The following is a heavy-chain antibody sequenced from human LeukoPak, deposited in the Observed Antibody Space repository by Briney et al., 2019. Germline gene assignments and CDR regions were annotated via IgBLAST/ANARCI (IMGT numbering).Heavy chain of an antibody. Sequence: PSETLSHTRTPPGGSICSGSGYRSSIRQPAGKGLEWIGRIYTSGSTNYNPSLKSRVTISLATSTHQFSLKLSSVTAADTAVYYCAREGLYYYDTHCHYYFDL. V-gene: IGHV4-61*02. J-gene: IGHJ2*01. CDR1: GGSICSGSGY. CDR2: IYTSGST. D-gene: IGHD3-22*01. CDR3: AREGLYYYDTHCHYYFDL.